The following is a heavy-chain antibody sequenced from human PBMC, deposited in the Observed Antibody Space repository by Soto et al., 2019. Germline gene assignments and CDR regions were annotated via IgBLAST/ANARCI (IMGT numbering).Heavy chain of an antibody. CDR2: ISAYNGNT. Sequence: EASVKVSCKASGYTFTSYGISWVRQAPGQGLEWMGWISAYNGNTNYAQKLQGRVTMTTDTSTSTAYMELRSLRSDDTAVYYCARDRYYDSSGPTGPGYWGQGTLVTVSS. J-gene: IGHJ4*02. CDR3: ARDRYYDSSGPTGPGY. D-gene: IGHD3-22*01. V-gene: IGHV1-18*01. CDR1: GYTFTSYG.